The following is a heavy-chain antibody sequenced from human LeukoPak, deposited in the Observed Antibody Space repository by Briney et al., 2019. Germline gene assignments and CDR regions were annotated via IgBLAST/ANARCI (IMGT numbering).Heavy chain of an antibody. D-gene: IGHD6-6*01. CDR2: FDNRGGI. V-gene: IGHV4-39*01. CDR3: ASSPWTSSIAVVDH. CDR1: GGPMSSSSYD. Sequence: KPSETLSLTCAVSGGPMSSSSYDWASIRQPPGKRREWIGRFDNRGGIYYSPSLKRRVTISVHTPRNQVSLKVSSVAAADTAVYYCASSPWTSSIAVVDHWGQGTLVTVST. J-gene: IGHJ1*01.